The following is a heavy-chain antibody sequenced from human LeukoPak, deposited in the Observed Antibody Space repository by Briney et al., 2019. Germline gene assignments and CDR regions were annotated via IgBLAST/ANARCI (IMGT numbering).Heavy chain of an antibody. CDR1: GFSLRTSGVR. CDR3: AHTLWSGECFDY. Sequence: SGPTLVNPTQTLTLTCTFSGFSLRTSGVRVGWIRQPPGKALEWLALIYWNDGKRYSSSLKSRLTITKDTSKNQVVLTMTNMDPVDTATYYCAHTLWSGECFDYWGQGTLVTVSS. D-gene: IGHD3-10*01. J-gene: IGHJ4*02. V-gene: IGHV2-5*01. CDR2: IYWNDGK.